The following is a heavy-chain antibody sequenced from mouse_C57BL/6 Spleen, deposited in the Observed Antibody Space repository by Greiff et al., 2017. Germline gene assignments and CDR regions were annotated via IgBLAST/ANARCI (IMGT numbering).Heavy chain of an antibody. D-gene: IGHD1-1*01. V-gene: IGHV1-50*01. J-gene: IGHJ2*01. CDR3: ARGDGSSHYYFDY. Sequence: QVQLQQPGAELVKPGASVKLSCKASGYTFTSYWMQWVKQRPGPGLEWIGEIDPSDSYTNYNQKFKGKATLTVDTSSSTAYMQLSSLKSEDSAVYYCARGDGSSHYYFDYWGQGTTLTVSS. CDR2: IDPSDSYT. CDR1: GYTFTSYW.